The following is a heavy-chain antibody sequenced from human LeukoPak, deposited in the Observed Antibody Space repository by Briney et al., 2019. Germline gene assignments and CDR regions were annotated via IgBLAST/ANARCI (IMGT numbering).Heavy chain of an antibody. D-gene: IGHD6-13*01. CDR1: GGTFSSYA. J-gene: IGHJ3*02. V-gene: IGHV1-69*06. Sequence: SVKVSCKASGGTFSSYAISWVRRAPGQGLEWMGGIIPIFGTANYAQKFQGRVTITADKSTSTAYMELSSLRSEDTAVYYCARRSSWHDAFDIWGQGTMVTVSS. CDR2: IIPIFGTA. CDR3: ARRSSWHDAFDI.